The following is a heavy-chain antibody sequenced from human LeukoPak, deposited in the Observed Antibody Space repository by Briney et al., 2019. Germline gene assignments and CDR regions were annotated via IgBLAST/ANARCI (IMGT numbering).Heavy chain of an antibody. V-gene: IGHV3-74*01. J-gene: IGHJ4*02. CDR1: GFTFSSYW. CDR3: ARDSSSLSY. D-gene: IGHD2-2*01. Sequence: GGSLRLSCAASGFTFSSYWMHWVRQDPGKGLVWVSRINTDGSSTSYADSVKGRFTVTRDNVKNTLYLQMNSLRAEDTAVYYCARDSSSLSYWGQGTLVTVSS. CDR2: INTDGSST.